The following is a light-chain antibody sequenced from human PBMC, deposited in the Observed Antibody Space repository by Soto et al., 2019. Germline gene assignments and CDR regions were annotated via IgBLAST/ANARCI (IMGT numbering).Light chain of an antibody. CDR3: QHYDSHST. CDR1: QSINIW. CDR2: RAS. V-gene: IGKV1-5*03. Sequence: DIQITQSHSTLSASVGDRVTITCRASQSINIWLAWYQQKPGKAPNLLIYRASTLKSGVPSRFSGSGSGTEFTLTISSLQPDYFATDYCQHYDSHSTFGQGTKVEIK. J-gene: IGKJ1*01.